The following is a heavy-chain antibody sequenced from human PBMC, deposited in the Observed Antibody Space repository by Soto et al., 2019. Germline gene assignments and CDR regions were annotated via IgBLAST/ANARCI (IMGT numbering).Heavy chain of an antibody. Sequence: SETLSLTCTVSGGSISSYYWSWIRQPPGKGLEWIGYIYYSGSTNYNPSLKSRVTISVDTSKNQFSLKLSSVTAADTAVYYCARGGLLWFGEKLPFAVPVWGQGTTVTVSS. D-gene: IGHD3-10*01. CDR3: ARGGLLWFGEKLPFAVPV. CDR2: IYYSGST. J-gene: IGHJ6*02. V-gene: IGHV4-59*01. CDR1: GGSISSYY.